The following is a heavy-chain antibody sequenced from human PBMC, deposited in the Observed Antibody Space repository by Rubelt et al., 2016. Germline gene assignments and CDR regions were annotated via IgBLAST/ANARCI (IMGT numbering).Heavy chain of an antibody. CDR1: GFTFSTYS. CDR2: ISSSPTTT. J-gene: IGHJ4*02. Sequence: EVQLVESGGGLVKPGGSLRLSCAASGFTFSTYSMNWVRQAPGMGLEWVSYISSSPTTTHYADSVKGRFTISRDNAKNSLYLQMNSLRAEDTAVYYCARDYCSSTSCLFDYWGQGNLVTVSS. CDR3: ARDYCSSTSCLFDY. V-gene: IGHV3-21*05. D-gene: IGHD2-2*01.